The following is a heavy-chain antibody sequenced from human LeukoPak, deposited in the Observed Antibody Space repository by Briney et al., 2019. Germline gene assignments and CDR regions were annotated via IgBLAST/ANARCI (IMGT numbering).Heavy chain of an antibody. J-gene: IGHJ3*02. CDR3: ARRRSIVVVPAAAFDI. Sequence: GGSLRLSCAASGFSFSSYWMSWVRQAPGKGLEWVANIKQDGSEKYYVDSVKGRFTISRDNAKNSLYLQMNSLRAEDTAVYYCARRRSIVVVPAAAFDIWGQGTMVTVSS. CDR2: IKQDGSEK. V-gene: IGHV3-7*01. D-gene: IGHD2-2*01. CDR1: GFSFSSYW.